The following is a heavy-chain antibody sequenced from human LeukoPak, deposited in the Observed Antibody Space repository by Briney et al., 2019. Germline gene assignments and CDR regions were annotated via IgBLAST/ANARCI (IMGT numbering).Heavy chain of an antibody. D-gene: IGHD2-15*01. J-gene: IGHJ4*02. CDR2: ISGSGGST. Sequence: GSLRLSCEASGFNFGDYAMSWVRQAPGKGLEWVSAISGSGGSTYYADSVKGRFTISRDNSKNTLYLQMNSLRAEDTAVYYCARDTYCSGGSCYSDYWGQGTLVTVSS. CDR1: GFNFGDYA. CDR3: ARDTYCSGGSCYSDY. V-gene: IGHV3-23*01.